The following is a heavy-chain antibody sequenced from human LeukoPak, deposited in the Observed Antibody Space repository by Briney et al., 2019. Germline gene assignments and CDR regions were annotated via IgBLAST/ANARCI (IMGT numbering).Heavy chain of an antibody. V-gene: IGHV4-59*08. CDR1: GGSLNSYY. Sequence: SETLSLTCTVSGGSLNSYYWSWIRQPPGKRLEWIGYISYTGGAINYNPSLKRRPTPSDTTTKHLSPLLLTSVTAADTAIYYCARQPGGTAAFDVWAQGTMVTVSS. CDR3: ARQPGGTAAFDV. J-gene: IGHJ3*01. CDR2: ISYTGGAI. D-gene: IGHD1-14*01.